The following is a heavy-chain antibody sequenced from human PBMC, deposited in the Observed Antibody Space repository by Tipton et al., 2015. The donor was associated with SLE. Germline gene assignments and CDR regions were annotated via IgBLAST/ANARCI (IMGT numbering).Heavy chain of an antibody. V-gene: IGHV5-51*01. Sequence: VQLVQSGAEVKKPGESLKISCQGSGDGFSSSWIGWVRQIPGKGPEWMGVIFPGDSDTRYSPSFQGQVTISADKSISTVYLQWSSLKASDTAMYYCARQGSSRGWHKDDFFDVWGQGTEVTVSA. D-gene: IGHD6-19*01. CDR3: ARQGSSRGWHKDDFFDV. J-gene: IGHJ3*01. CDR1: GDGFSSSW. CDR2: IFPGDSDT.